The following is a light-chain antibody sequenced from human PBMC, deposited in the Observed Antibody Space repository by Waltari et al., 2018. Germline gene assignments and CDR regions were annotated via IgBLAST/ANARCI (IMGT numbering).Light chain of an antibody. CDR1: SGDVEIYTL. CDR3: CSYAGSSTFV. CDR2: GTT. V-gene: IGLV2-23*01. J-gene: IGLJ1*01. Sequence: QSALTQPASVSGSPGQSISISCSGTSGDVEIYTLVSWYQQHPGKAPQPLIYGTTKRPAGVSARFSGSTSGNTAYRTVSGLQAEDESDYYCCSYAGSSTFVFGSGTRVTV.